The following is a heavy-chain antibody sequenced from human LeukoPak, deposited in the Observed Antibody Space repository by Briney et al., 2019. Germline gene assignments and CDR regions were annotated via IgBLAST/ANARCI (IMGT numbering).Heavy chain of an antibody. CDR3: ARSFYYGSGGRNWFDP. CDR1: GYTFTGYY. V-gene: IGHV1-2*02. D-gene: IGHD3-10*01. Sequence: VASVKVSCKASGYTFTGYYMHWVRQAPGQGLEWMGWINPNSGGTNYAQKFQGRVTMTRDTSISTAYMELGRLRSDDTAVYYCARSFYYGSGGRNWFDPWGQGTLVTVSS. J-gene: IGHJ5*02. CDR2: INPNSGGT.